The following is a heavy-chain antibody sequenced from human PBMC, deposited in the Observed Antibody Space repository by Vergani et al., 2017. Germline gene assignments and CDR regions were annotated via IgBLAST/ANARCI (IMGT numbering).Heavy chain of an antibody. CDR1: GFTFSSYE. V-gene: IGHV3-48*03. CDR2: ISSSSSYI. D-gene: IGHD6-13*01. J-gene: IGHJ5*02. CDR3: ARVAAAAGTGWFDP. Sequence: EVQLLESGGGLVQPGGSLRLSCAASGFTFSSYEMNWVRQAPGKGLEWVSSISSSSSYIYYADSVKGRFTISRDNAKNSLYLQMNSLRAEDTAVYYCARVAAAAGTGWFDPWGQGTLVTVSS.